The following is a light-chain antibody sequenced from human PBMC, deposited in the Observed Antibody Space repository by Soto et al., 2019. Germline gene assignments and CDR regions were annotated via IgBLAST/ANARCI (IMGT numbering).Light chain of an antibody. CDR2: AAS. Sequence: DIQLTQSRSFLSACVGDRVSMTCRASQCISTYLAWYQQKTGKAPKLLIYAASTLQSGVPLSFSGSGSGTSFTLTISSLQPEDFATYYCQQLLSYPITFGQGTRLEIK. J-gene: IGKJ5*01. V-gene: IGKV1-9*01. CDR3: QQLLSYPIT. CDR1: QCISTY.